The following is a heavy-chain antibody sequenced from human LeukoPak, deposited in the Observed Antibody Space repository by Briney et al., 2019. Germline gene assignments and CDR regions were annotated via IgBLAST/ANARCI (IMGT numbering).Heavy chain of an antibody. CDR2: IKQDGSEK. CDR3: ARGALITMIVPGAFDI. Sequence: GGSLRLSCAASGFTFSSYWMSWVRQAPGKGLEWVANIKQDGSEKYYVDSVKGRFTISRDNAKNSLYLQMNSLRAEDTAVYYCARGALITMIVPGAFDIWGQGTMVTVSS. J-gene: IGHJ3*02. CDR1: GFTFSSYW. D-gene: IGHD3-22*01. V-gene: IGHV3-7*01.